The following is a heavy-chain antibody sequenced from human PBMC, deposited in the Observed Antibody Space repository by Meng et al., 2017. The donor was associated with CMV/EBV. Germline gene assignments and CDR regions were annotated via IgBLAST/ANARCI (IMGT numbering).Heavy chain of an antibody. J-gene: IGHJ4*02. CDR3: ARGGYGDYGRLGVDY. Sequence: SETLSLTCTVSGGSISSYYWSWIRQPPGKGLEGIGYIYYSGSTNYNPSLKSRVTISVDTSKNQFSLKLSSVTAADTAVYYCARGGYGDYGRLGVDYWGQGTLVTVSS. D-gene: IGHD4-17*01. V-gene: IGHV4-59*01. CDR1: GGSISSYY. CDR2: IYYSGST.